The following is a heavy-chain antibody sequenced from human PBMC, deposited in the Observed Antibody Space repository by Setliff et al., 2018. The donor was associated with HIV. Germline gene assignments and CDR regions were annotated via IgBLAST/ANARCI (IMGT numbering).Heavy chain of an antibody. Sequence: GASVKVSCKASGYTFTGYYMHWVRQAPGQGLEWMGWINPHSGDTNYAQKFQDRVTMTRDTSVNIAYMQLSRLRSDDTAVYSCAXAPTLFGVEYYYYFGMDVWGQGTTVTVSS. J-gene: IGHJ6*02. V-gene: IGHV1-2*02. D-gene: IGHD3-3*01. CDR3: AXAPTLFGVEYYYYFGMDV. CDR1: GYTFTGYY. CDR2: INPHSGDT.